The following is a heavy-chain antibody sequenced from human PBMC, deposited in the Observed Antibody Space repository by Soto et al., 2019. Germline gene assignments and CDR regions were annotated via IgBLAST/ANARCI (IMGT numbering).Heavy chain of an antibody. CDR1: GYSFTSYC. V-gene: IGHV5-51*01. CDR3: ARRTSRDEGLS. J-gene: IGHJ4*02. CDR2: IYPGDSDT. Sequence: GESLKISCKGSGYSFTSYCIGWVRQMPGKGLEWMGIIYPGDSDTRYSQYFQGQVTISANKSISTAYPQWSSLKASDTAIDYCARRTSRDEGLSWGQGTLVTVSS.